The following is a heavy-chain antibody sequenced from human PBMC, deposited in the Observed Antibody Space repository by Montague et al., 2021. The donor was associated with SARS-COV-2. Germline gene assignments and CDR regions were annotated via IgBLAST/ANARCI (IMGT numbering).Heavy chain of an antibody. V-gene: IGHV4-4*02. CDR3: ARGGTYHYGLDV. J-gene: IGHJ6*02. CDR1: DGSIGSPNW. Sequence: SETLSLTCAVSDGSIGSPNWWNWVRQPPGKGLEWIGKIYYTGNTNYNPSLKSRVTIFIDKSKNHFSLQLSSVTAADTAVYYCARGGTYHYGLDVWGQGTTVAVSS. CDR2: IYYTGNT. D-gene: IGHD3-16*01.